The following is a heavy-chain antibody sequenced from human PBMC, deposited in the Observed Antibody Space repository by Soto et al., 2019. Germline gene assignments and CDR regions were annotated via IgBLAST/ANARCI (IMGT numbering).Heavy chain of an antibody. CDR2: TYYRSKWYN. CDR1: GDSVPSNSAI. CDR3: STWHFDY. J-gene: IGHJ4*02. Sequence: SQTLSLTCAISGDSVPSNSAIWNWIRQSPSRGLEWLGRTYYRSKWYNNYAESVKGRITINPDTSKNQFSLQLNSVTPEDTAVYYCSTWHFDYWGQGTLVTVSS. V-gene: IGHV6-1*01.